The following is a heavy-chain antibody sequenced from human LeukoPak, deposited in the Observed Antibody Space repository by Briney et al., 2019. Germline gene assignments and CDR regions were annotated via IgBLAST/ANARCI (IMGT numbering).Heavy chain of an antibody. J-gene: IGHJ4*02. D-gene: IGHD6-13*01. CDR1: GFTFSSYW. Sequence: GGSLRLSCAASGFTFSSYWMHWVRQAPGKGLGWVSRINSDGSSKNYADSVKGGFTISRDNPKTTLYLPMNSLRAEDTAVYYCARGGGYSSSWYQTWGQGTLVTVSS. CDR3: ARGGGYSSSWYQT. CDR2: INSDGSSK. V-gene: IGHV3-74*01.